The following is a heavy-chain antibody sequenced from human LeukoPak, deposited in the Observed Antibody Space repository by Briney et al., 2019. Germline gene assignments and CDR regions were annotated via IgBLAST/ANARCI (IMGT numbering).Heavy chain of an antibody. CDR3: ARYINGAFDY. V-gene: IGHV1-3*01. CDR2: INGDNGYT. J-gene: IGHJ4*02. CDR1: GYTFANSG. D-gene: IGHD2-8*01. Sequence: GASVKVSCKASGYTFANSGVHWVRHAPGQRLEWMGWINGDNGYTKYSQKFQGRVTITGDTSASTAYMELSSLRSEDTAVYYCARYINGAFDYWGQGTLVTVSS.